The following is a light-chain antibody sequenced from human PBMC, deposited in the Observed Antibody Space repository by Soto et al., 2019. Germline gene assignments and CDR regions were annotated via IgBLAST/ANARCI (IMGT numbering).Light chain of an antibody. V-gene: IGKV3-20*01. Sequence: EILLTQSPGTLSLSPGERATLSCRASQSIRNSYLAWYQQKPGQAPRLLIYGASGRATGIPDRFSGSGSGTDFTLTITNLEPKDFAVYYCQQYGNSPYTFGQGTKLEI. CDR1: QSIRNSY. CDR2: GAS. J-gene: IGKJ2*01. CDR3: QQYGNSPYT.